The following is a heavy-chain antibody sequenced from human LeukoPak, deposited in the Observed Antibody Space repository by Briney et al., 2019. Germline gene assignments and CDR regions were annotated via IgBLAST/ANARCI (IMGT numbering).Heavy chain of an antibody. CDR3: ARGLGSYPEIPYGY. J-gene: IGHJ4*02. CDR1: GYTFTSYG. Sequence: ASVKVSCKASGYTFTSYGISWVRQAPGQGLEWMGWISTYNGNTNYAQSLQGRVSMTTDTSTSTAYMELRSLRSDDTAVYYCARGLGSYPEIPYGYWGQGTLVTVSS. V-gene: IGHV1-18*01. CDR2: ISTYNGNT. D-gene: IGHD3-16*02.